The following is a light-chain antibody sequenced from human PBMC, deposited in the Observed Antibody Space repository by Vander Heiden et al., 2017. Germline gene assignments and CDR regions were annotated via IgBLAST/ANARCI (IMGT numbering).Light chain of an antibody. J-gene: IGKJ5*01. CDR2: GAS. CDR3: QQYDTFPIT. V-gene: IGKV1-16*01. CDR1: QGINTF. Sequence: DIQMTQSPSSLSASVGDRITFTCRASQGINTFLGWFQQKPGKAPKSLIYGASTLQSGVPSRFSGSGSGTYFTLTISSLQPEDFATYYCQQYDTFPITFGQGTRLEIK.